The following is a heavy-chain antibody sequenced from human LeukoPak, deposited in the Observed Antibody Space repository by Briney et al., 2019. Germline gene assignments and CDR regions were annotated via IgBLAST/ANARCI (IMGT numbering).Heavy chain of an antibody. Sequence: GASVKVSCKASGYTFINNDINWVRQAPGQELEWMAWIDPKNGNRGYAQNFQGRVTMTTDISINTAYLELSSLRSEDTAVYYCARSHTQKEFCGDDRCYPTVWWFDPWGQGTLVTVSS. J-gene: IGHJ5*02. CDR1: GYTFINND. CDR3: ARSHTQKEFCGDDRCYPTVWWFDP. V-gene: IGHV1-8*01. CDR2: IDPKNGNR. D-gene: IGHD2-21*01.